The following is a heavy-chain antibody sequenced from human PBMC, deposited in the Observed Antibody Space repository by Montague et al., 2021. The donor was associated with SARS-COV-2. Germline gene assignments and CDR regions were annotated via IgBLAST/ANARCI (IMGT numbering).Heavy chain of an antibody. Sequence: PALVKPTQTLTLTCSFSGFSLRTSGVGVGWIRQPPGKALEWLAVIYWDDDKYYSTSLKSRLTITKDTSKNQVVLTMTNMDPVDAATYYCVRGYADYLFDYWGQGTLVTVSS. D-gene: IGHD3-16*01. CDR3: VRGYADYLFDY. CDR2: IYWDDDK. V-gene: IGHV2-5*02. CDR1: GFSLRTSGVG. J-gene: IGHJ4*02.